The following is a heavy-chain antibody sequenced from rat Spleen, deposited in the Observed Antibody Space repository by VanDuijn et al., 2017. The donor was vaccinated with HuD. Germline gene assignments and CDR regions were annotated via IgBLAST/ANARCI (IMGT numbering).Heavy chain of an antibody. CDR3: ARQDVYYGSDY. CDR1: GFTFSNYD. Sequence: EVQLVESGGGLVQPGRSLKLSCTTSGFTFSNYDMTWVRQSPTKGLEWVTSISTNGGSTYYRDSVKGRFTISRDNVKSTLYLQMDSLRSADTATYYCARQDVYYGSDYWGQGVMVTVSS. CDR2: ISTNGGST. D-gene: IGHD1-6*01. J-gene: IGHJ2*01. V-gene: IGHV5S23*01.